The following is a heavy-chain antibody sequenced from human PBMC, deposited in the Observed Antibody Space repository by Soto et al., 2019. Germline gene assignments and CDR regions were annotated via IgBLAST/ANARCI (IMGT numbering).Heavy chain of an antibody. CDR1: CLTFSRYS. CDR3: AVESVATLDH. Sequence: QVQLVESGGGVVQPGRSLRLSCAASCLTFSRYSMHWVRQAPDKGLEWVAVISYDGSDYYYAESVKGRFTSSRENFKDTLYLQVNRLRPEDTAVYYCAVESVATLDHWGQGALVTVSS. V-gene: IGHV3-30*04. J-gene: IGHJ4*02. CDR2: ISYDGSDY.